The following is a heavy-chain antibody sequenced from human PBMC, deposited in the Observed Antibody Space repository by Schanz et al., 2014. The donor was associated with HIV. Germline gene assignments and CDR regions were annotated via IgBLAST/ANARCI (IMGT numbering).Heavy chain of an antibody. CDR1: GFTFSDYG. V-gene: IGHV3-33*06. CDR3: EKEYGSGWGRYFYPMDV. CDR2: IWDDGSDK. J-gene: IGHJ6*02. Sequence: QVQLVESGGGVVQPGRSLRLSCAASGFTFSDYGMHWARQAPGKGLEWVAVIWDDGSDKYYGDSVKGRFTISRDNSKDMLVLQMDDVRGDDTAIYYCEKEYGSGWGRYFYPMDVWGQGTTVIVS. D-gene: IGHD2-15*01.